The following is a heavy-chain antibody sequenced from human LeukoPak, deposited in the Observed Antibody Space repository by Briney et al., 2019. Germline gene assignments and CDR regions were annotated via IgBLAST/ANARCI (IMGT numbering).Heavy chain of an antibody. CDR3: ARLHDSRHYVGVDS. V-gene: IGHV3-11*06. J-gene: IGHJ4*02. CDR1: GFTFSDYY. Sequence: GGSLRLSCAASGFTFSDYYMSWIRQAPGKGLEWVSYISSTSSYINYADSVKGRFTISRDNAKNSLYLQMNSLRAEDTALYYCARLHDSRHYVGVDSWGQGTLVTVSS. D-gene: IGHD3-22*01. CDR2: ISSTSSYI.